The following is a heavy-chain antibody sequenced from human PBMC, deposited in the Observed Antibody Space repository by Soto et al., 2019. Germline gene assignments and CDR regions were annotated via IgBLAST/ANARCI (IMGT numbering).Heavy chain of an antibody. CDR2: IYYSGST. V-gene: IGHV4-59*08. CDR1: GGSISSYY. Sequence: SETLSLTCTVSGGSISSYYWSCIRQPPGKGLEWIGYIYYSGSTNYNPSLKSRVTISVDTSKNQLSLKLSSVTAADTAVYYCARRYGYYFYYWGQGSLVPVSS. J-gene: IGHJ4*02. D-gene: IGHD4-17*01. CDR3: ARRYGYYFYY.